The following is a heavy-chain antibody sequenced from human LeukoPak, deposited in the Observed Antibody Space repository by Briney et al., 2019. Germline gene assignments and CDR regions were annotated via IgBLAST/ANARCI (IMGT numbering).Heavy chain of an antibody. D-gene: IGHD4-17*01. CDR1: GFTFSGSA. CDR3: TSAEGDYGSTFDP. V-gene: IGHV3-73*01. CDR2: IRSKANSYAT. Sequence: GGSLKLSCAASGFTFSGSAMHWVRQASGKGLEWVGRIRSKANSYATAYAASVKGRFTISRDDSKNTAYLQMNSRKTEDTAVYYCTSAEGDYGSTFDPWGQGTLVTVSS. J-gene: IGHJ5*02.